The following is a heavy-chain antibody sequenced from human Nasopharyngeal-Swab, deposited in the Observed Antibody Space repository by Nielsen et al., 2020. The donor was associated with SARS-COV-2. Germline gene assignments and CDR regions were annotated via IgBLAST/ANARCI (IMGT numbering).Heavy chain of an antibody. J-gene: IGHJ6*02. CDR3: ARVKYYYGMDV. CDR2: IIPIFGTA. CDR1: GGTLSRYS. Sequence: SVKVSRKASGGTLSRYSISWVRQAPGQGLEWMGGIIPIFGTANYAQKFQGRVTITADESTSTAYMELSSLRSEDTAVYYCARVKYYYGMDVWGQGTTVTVSS. V-gene: IGHV1-69*13.